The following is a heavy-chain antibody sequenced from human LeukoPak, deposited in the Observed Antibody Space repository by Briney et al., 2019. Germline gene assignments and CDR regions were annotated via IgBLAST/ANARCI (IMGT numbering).Heavy chain of an antibody. CDR3: ARPISGYQVVTPDSAFDI. CDR2: INPNSGGT. CDR1: GYTFTGYY. V-gene: IGHV1-2*02. Sequence: ASVKVSCKASGYTFTGYYMHWVRQAPGQGLEWMGWINPNSGGTNYAQKFQGRVTITADKSTSTAYMELSSLRSEDTAVYYCARPISGYQVVTPDSAFDIWGQGTMVTVSS. D-gene: IGHD4-23*01. J-gene: IGHJ3*02.